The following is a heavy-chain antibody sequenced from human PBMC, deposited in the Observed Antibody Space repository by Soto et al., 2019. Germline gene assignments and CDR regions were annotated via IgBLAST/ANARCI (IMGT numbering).Heavy chain of an antibody. D-gene: IGHD3-10*01. J-gene: IGHJ4*02. CDR1: GFTVGNNY. CDR3: AKDGRGSGSHYNSFGY. CDR2: IYSTGTT. V-gene: IGHV3-53*01. Sequence: EVQLVESGGGLIQPWGSLKLSCAASGFTVGNNYMSWVRQAPGEGLEWVSLIYSTGTTKYADSVKGRFTVSRDNAKNTLYLQMNSLRAEDTAVYYCAKDGRGSGSHYNSFGYWGQGTLVTVSS.